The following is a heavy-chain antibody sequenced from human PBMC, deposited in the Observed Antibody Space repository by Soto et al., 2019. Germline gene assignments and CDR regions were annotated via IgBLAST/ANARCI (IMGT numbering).Heavy chain of an antibody. CDR3: ARDLRAAAAVYFDD. V-gene: IGHV1-69*01. Sequence: KVSCKASGGTFSSYAISWVRQAPGQGLEWMGGIIPIFGTANYAQKFQGRVTITADESTGTAYMELSSLRSEDTAVYYCARDLRAAAAVYFDDWGQGTLDTVSS. CDR1: GGTFSSYA. D-gene: IGHD6-13*01. CDR2: IIPIFGTA. J-gene: IGHJ4*02.